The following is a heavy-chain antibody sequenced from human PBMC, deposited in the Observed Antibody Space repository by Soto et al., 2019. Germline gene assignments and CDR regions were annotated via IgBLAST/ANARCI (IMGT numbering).Heavy chain of an antibody. CDR2: ISYSGGT. V-gene: IGHV4-61*08. Sequence: QVQLQESGPGLVKPSETLSLTCTVSGDSVSSSDYYWMWIRQPPGKGLEWLGYISYSGGTNHNPSLYSPFSISGDTSKSQCSLKPSSVFAADTVVYYCASAYVYCSGRGSSMDVWCQGITVTVSS. D-gene: IGHD2-8*02. J-gene: IGHJ6*02. CDR1: GDSVSSSDYY. CDR3: ASAYVYCSGRGSSMDV.